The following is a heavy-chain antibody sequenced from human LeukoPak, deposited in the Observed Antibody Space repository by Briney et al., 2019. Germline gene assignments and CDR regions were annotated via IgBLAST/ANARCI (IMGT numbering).Heavy chain of an antibody. CDR2: ISGTNGNT. Sequence: GGSLRLSCGASGFTFSRYAMSWVRQAPGKGLEWCSGISGTNGNTYYADSVKGRFTISMDNSKNTVYLQMISLRAEDTALYYCEKDWEAVSGTPTAIDYWGRGTLVTVSS. CDR1: GFTFSRYA. D-gene: IGHD6-19*01. J-gene: IGHJ4*02. V-gene: IGHV3-23*01. CDR3: EKDWEAVSGTPTAIDY.